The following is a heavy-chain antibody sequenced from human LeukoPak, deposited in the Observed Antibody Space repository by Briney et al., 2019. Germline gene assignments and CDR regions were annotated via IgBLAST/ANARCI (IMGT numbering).Heavy chain of an antibody. D-gene: IGHD1-1*01. CDR2: INPNSGGT. V-gene: IGHV1-2*02. Sequence: PGGSLRLSRAASGFTFSSYAMHWVRQAPGQGLEWMGWINPNSGGTNYAQEFQGRVTMTRDTSISTAYMVLSRLRSDDTAVYYCARVSEDGLTTGTTPDYWGQGTLVTVSS. J-gene: IGHJ4*02. CDR1: GFTFSSYA. CDR3: ARVSEDGLTTGTTPDY.